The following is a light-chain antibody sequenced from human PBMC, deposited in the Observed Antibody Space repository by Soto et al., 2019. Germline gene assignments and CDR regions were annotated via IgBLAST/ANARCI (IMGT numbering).Light chain of an antibody. Sequence: IVLTQSPFTLSLASGERATLSCRASQSVGRDYLAWYQQKPGQAPRLLIHGTSYRATGIPDRFRGSGSGTDFILTISRLEPEDFAVYYCQQYGSSPTFGQGTKVDIK. CDR1: QSVGRDY. V-gene: IGKV3-20*01. CDR2: GTS. CDR3: QQYGSSPT. J-gene: IGKJ1*01.